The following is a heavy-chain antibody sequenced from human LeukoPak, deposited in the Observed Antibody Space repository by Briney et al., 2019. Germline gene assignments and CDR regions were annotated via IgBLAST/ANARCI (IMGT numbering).Heavy chain of an antibody. CDR3: ARGPRGIALAGTGDY. CDR2: IWYDGSKK. Sequence: PERSLRLSCAASGFTFSSYGMHWVRQAPGTGLEWVSVIWYDGSKKYYADSVKGRFTTSRDNSKNTVYLHMNSLRVEDTAVYYCARGPRGIALAGTGDYWGQGTLVTVSS. D-gene: IGHD6-19*01. CDR1: GFTFSSYG. J-gene: IGHJ4*02. V-gene: IGHV3-33*01.